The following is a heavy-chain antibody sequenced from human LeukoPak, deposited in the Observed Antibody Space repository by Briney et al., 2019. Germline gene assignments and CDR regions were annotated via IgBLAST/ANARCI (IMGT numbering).Heavy chain of an antibody. J-gene: IGHJ6*03. CDR3: ARDCSGLVTDGYYMDV. CDR2: INPSGGST. Sequence: LGASVKVSCKASGYSFTSYYMHWVRQAPGQGLEWMGIINPSGGSTSYAQKFQGRATMTRDTSTSTVYMELSSLRSEDTAVYYCARDCSGLVTDGYYMDVWGKGTTVTISS. D-gene: IGHD3-3*01. V-gene: IGHV1-46*01. CDR1: GYSFTSYY.